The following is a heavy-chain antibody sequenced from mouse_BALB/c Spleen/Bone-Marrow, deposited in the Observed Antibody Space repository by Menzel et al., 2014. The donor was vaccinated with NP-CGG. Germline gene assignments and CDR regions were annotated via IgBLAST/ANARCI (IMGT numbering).Heavy chain of an antibody. CDR2: ISSGSSTI. J-gene: IGHJ2*01. Sequence: EVKLEESGGGLVQPGGSRKLSCAASGFTFSSFGMHWVRQAPEKGLEWVAYISSGSSTIFYADTVKGRFTVSRDNPKNTLFLQMTSLRSEDTAMYLCTRGGNWDDSVSWGQGPPLTVSS. V-gene: IGHV5-17*02. D-gene: IGHD4-1*01. CDR3: TRGGNWDDSVS. CDR1: GFTFSSFG.